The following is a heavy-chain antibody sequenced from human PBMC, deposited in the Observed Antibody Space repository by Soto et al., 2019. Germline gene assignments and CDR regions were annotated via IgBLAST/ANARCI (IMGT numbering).Heavy chain of an antibody. CDR1: GFSLSTSGRC. V-gene: IGHV2-70*01. J-gene: IGHJ4*02. CDR3: ARSSTSCSRGLIFDY. CDR2: IDWDDDK. Sequence: SGPTLVNPTHTLTLTCTFSGFSLSTSGRCVSWIRQPPGKALDWLALIDWDDDKYYSTSLKTRLTISKDTSKNQVVLTMTNMEPLGTDTYYCARSSTSCSRGLIFDYCGQRTLVAFSS. D-gene: IGHD2-2*01.